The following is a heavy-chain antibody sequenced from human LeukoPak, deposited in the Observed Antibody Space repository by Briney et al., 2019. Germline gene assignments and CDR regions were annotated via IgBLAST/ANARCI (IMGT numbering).Heavy chain of an antibody. CDR3: ARESTAMVGKQIDY. Sequence: GGSLRLSCAASGFTFSSYSMNWVRQAPGKGLEWVSSISSSSSYIYYADSVKGRFTISRDSAKNSLYLQMNSLRAEDTAVYYCARESTAMVGKQIDYWGQGTLVTVSS. CDR2: ISSSSSYI. D-gene: IGHD5-18*01. CDR1: GFTFSSYS. J-gene: IGHJ4*02. V-gene: IGHV3-21*01.